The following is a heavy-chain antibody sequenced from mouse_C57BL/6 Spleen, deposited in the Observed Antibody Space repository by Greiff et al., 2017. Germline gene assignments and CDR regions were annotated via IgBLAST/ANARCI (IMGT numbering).Heavy chain of an antibody. CDR1: GYTFTSYW. CDR2: IHPNSGST. V-gene: IGHV1-64*01. Sequence: QVQLQQPGAELVKPGASVKLSCKASGYTFTSYWMHWVKQRPGQGLEWIGMIHPNSGSTNYNEKFKSKATLTVDKSSNTASMQLISLTSEDSAVCNCTSWENYYGSGYDYAMDYWGQGTSVTVSS. D-gene: IGHD1-1*01. J-gene: IGHJ4*01. CDR3: TSWENYYGSGYDYAMDY.